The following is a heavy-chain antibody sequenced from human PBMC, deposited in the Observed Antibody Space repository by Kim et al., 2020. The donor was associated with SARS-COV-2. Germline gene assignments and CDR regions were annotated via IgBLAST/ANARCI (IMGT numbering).Heavy chain of an antibody. Sequence: GGSLRLSCAASGFTFSSYAMSWVRQAPGKGLEWVSTISGSGDSTYNGDSVQGRFTISRDNSKNTLHLQMSSLRAEDTAVYFCAKGRGYCTGGSCYSAYWG. V-gene: IGHV3-23*01. CDR1: GFTFSSYA. CDR3: AKGRGYCTGGSCYSAY. D-gene: IGHD2-15*01. CDR2: ISGSGDST. J-gene: IGHJ4*01.